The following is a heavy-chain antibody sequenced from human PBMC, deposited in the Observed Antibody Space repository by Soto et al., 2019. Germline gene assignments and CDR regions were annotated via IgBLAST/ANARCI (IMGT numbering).Heavy chain of an antibody. CDR3: ARVTGYSSGPLDY. V-gene: IGHV1-69*13. CDR2: IIPIFGTA. D-gene: IGHD6-19*01. Sequence: SVKVSCKASGGTFSSYAISWVRQAPGQGLEWMGGIIPIFGTANYAQKFQGRVTITADESTSTAYMELSSLRSEDTAVYYCARVTGYSSGPLDYWGQGTLVTVSS. J-gene: IGHJ4*02. CDR1: GGTFSSYA.